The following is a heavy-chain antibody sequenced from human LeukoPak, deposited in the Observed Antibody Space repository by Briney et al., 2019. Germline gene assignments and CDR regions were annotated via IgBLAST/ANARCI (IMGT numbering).Heavy chain of an antibody. Sequence: SETLSLTCTVSGGSITSSYWSWIRQPPGKGLEWIGYIYYSGSTNYNPSLKSRVTISVDTSKNQFSLKLSSVTAAHTALYYCARDPTGNNWFDPWGQGTLVTASS. D-gene: IGHD3-10*01. V-gene: IGHV4-59*01. J-gene: IGHJ5*02. CDR1: GGSITSSY. CDR2: IYYSGST. CDR3: ARDPTGNNWFDP.